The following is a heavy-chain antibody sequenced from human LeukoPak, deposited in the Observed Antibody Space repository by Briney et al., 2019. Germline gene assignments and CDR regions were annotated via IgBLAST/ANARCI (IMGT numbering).Heavy chain of an antibody. CDR2: ISTTSSTI. Sequence: GGSLRLSCAASGFTFSSYNMNWVRQAPGKGLEWVSYISTTSSTIYYADSVKGRFTISRDNAKNSLYLQMNSLRAEDTAVYYRARGLGYSYGIDYWGQGTLVTVSS. CDR1: GFTFSSYN. J-gene: IGHJ4*02. V-gene: IGHV3-48*04. D-gene: IGHD5-18*01. CDR3: ARGLGYSYGIDY.